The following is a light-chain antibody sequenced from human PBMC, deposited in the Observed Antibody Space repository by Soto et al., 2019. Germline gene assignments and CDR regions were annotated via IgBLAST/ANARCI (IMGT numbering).Light chain of an antibody. Sequence: QSVLTQPPSVSAAPGQKVIISCAGSSSNIGNNYVSWYQQLPGTAPKLLIYENNKRPSGIPDRFSGSKSGTSATLGITGLQTGDEADYYCGTWDNILSALFGGGTKLTVL. CDR1: SSNIGNNY. V-gene: IGLV1-51*02. J-gene: IGLJ2*01. CDR3: GTWDNILSAL. CDR2: ENN.